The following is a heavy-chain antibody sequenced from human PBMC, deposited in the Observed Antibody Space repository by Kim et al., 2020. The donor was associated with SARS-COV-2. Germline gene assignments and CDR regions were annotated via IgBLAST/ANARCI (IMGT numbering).Heavy chain of an antibody. Sequence: SETLSLTCTVSGGSVSSGSYYWSWIRQPPGKGLEWIGYIYYSGSTNYNPSLKSRVTISVDTSKNKFSLKLSSVTAADTAVYYCARGDYGSGSYSYWGQGT. D-gene: IGHD3-10*01. CDR2: IYYSGST. J-gene: IGHJ4*02. CDR1: GGSVSSGSYY. V-gene: IGHV4-61*01. CDR3: ARGDYGSGSYSY.